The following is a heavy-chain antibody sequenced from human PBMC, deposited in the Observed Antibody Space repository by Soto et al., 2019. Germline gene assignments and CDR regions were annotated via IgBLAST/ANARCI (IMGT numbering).Heavy chain of an antibody. CDR1: GYSFTSYW. CDR3: ARYYDILTGYYGPRLDP. D-gene: IGHD3-9*01. Sequence: GESLKISCKGSGYSFTSYWISWVRQMPGKGLEWMGRIDPSDSYTNYSPSFQGHVTISADKSISTAYLQWSSLKASDTAMYYCARYYDILTGYYGPRLDPWGQGTLVTVS. CDR2: IDPSDSYT. J-gene: IGHJ5*02. V-gene: IGHV5-10-1*01.